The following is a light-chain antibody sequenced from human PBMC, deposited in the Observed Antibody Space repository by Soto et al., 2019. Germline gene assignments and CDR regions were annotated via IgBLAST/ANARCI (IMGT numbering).Light chain of an antibody. J-gene: IGKJ2*01. CDR1: QSVSSSY. CDR2: GAS. Sequence: EIVLTQSPGTLSLSPGERVTLSCRASQSVSSSYLAWYQQKPGQAPRLLIYGASSRATGIPDRFSGRWSGAELTLSISRLGREEFAVYYCQQDGSYDTFGPGTKLKF. CDR3: QQDGSYDT. V-gene: IGKV3-20*01.